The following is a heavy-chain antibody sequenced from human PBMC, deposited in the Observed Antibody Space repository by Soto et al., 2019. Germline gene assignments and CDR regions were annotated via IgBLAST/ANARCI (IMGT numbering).Heavy chain of an antibody. CDR2: IYSDGST. J-gene: IGHJ6*02. CDR3: ARGGGVAVRPHYYYYGMDV. V-gene: IGHV3-53*01. Sequence: EVQLVESGGGLIQPGGSLRLSCVASVFSVSNNYMSWVRQAPGKGLEWVSVIYSDGSTYYADSVKGRFTISRDNSRNTVYLQTNGLRAEDAAVYYCARGGGVAVRPHYYYYGMDVWGQGTTVTVSS. CDR1: VFSVSNNY. D-gene: IGHD6-6*01.